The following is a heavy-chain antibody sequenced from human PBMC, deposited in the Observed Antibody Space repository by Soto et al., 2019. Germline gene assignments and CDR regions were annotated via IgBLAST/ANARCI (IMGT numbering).Heavy chain of an antibody. CDR3: ARGGDRGVIIPSDYYYYGMDV. J-gene: IGHJ6*02. D-gene: IGHD3-10*01. V-gene: IGHV4-30-4*01. CDR2: IYYSGST. CDR1: GGSVNSGDYY. Sequence: SETLSLTCTVSGGSVNSGDYYWSWIRQPPGKGLEWIGYIYYSGSTSYNPSLKSRLIMSVDTSKNEFSLRLSSVTAADPAVYYCARGGDRGVIIPSDYYYYGMDVWGQGTTVTVSS.